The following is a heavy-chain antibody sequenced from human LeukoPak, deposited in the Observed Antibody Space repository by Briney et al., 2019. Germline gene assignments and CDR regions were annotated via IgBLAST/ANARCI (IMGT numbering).Heavy chain of an antibody. J-gene: IGHJ4*02. CDR3: AKVLGYSYGFGY. Sequence: GGSLRHSCAASGFTFSSYAMSWVRQAPGKGLEWVSAISGSGGSTYYADSVKSRFTISRDNSKNTLYLQMNSLRAEDTAVYYCAKVLGYSYGFGYWGQGTLVTVSS. CDR2: ISGSGGST. CDR1: GFTFSSYA. D-gene: IGHD5-18*01. V-gene: IGHV3-23*01.